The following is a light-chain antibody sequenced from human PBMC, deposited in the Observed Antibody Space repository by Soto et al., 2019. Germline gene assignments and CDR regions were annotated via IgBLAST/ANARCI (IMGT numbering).Light chain of an antibody. CDR3: QHYNSYSEA. CDR1: QGIDSS. V-gene: IGKV1-9*01. Sequence: DILMTQSPSSLSAFVGDRVTITCRASQGIDSSFAWYQEKPGKAPKLLIYAASSLQSGVPSRFSGSGSGTEFTLTISSLQPDDFATYYCQHYNSYSEAFGQGTKVDIK. J-gene: IGKJ1*01. CDR2: AAS.